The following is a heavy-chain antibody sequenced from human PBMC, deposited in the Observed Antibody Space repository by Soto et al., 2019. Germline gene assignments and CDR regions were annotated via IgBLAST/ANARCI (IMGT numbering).Heavy chain of an antibody. D-gene: IGHD5-18*01. J-gene: IGHJ6*02. Sequence: GGSLRLSCAASGFTFSSYGMHWVRQAPGKGLEWVAVIWYDGSNKYYADSVKGRFTISRDNSKNTLYLQMNSLRAEDTAVYYCARDLIRGYSYGYGSYYYGMDVWGQGTTVTVSS. V-gene: IGHV3-33*01. CDR1: GFTFSSYG. CDR3: ARDLIRGYSYGYGSYYYGMDV. CDR2: IWYDGSNK.